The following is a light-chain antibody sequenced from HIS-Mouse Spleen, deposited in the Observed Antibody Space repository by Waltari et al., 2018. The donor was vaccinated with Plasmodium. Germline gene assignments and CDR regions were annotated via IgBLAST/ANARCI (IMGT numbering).Light chain of an antibody. CDR1: ALPKKY. V-gene: IGLV3-10*01. CDR2: EDI. CDR3: YSTDSSGNHRV. Sequence: SYELTQPPSVSVSPGQTARITCSGDALPKKYAYWSQQKSGQAPVLVIYEDIKRPSGIPERFSGSSSGTMATLTISGAQVEDEADYYCYSTDSSGNHRVFGGGTKLTVL. J-gene: IGLJ3*02.